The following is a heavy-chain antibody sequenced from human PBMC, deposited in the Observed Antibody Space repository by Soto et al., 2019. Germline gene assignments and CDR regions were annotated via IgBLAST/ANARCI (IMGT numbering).Heavy chain of an antibody. Sequence: QVQLQESGPGLVKPSQTLSLTCTVSGGSISSGGYYWSWIRQHPGKGLDWIGYIYYSGSTYYNPSFKRGVTISVDTCKNQSSLKLSSASAAETAVDDCATYWSGGSCYSSHFDYRGQGTLVTVSS. CDR1: GGSISSGGYY. V-gene: IGHV4-31*03. D-gene: IGHD2-15*01. CDR3: ATYWSGGSCYSSHFDY. J-gene: IGHJ4*02. CDR2: IYYSGST.